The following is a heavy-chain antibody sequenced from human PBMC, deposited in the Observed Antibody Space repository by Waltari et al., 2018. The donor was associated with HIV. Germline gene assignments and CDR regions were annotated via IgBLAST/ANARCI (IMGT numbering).Heavy chain of an antibody. CDR3: ARGFDNSSWFSLRSFHYYMDV. CDR2: IYGSGTT. Sequence: QVQLQESGPGLLKPSETLSLTCTVSGGSLDLYYWTWIRQSPEKGLEWIGHIYGSGTTKYNPSLQSRVTISVDMSKNQVSLKLTSVTAADTAVYYCARGFDNSSWFSLRSFHYYMDVWGKGTAVTVSS. CDR1: GGSLDLYY. D-gene: IGHD6-19*01. J-gene: IGHJ6*03. V-gene: IGHV4-59*01.